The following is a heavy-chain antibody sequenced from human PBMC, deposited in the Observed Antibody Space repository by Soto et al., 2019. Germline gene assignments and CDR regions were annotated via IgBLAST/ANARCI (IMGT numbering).Heavy chain of an antibody. V-gene: IGHV1-3*01. D-gene: IGHD3-16*01. CDR2: INAGNGNT. CDR1: GYTFTSYA. J-gene: IGHJ5*02. Sequence: QVQLVQSGAEVKKPGASVKVSCKASGYTFTSYAMHWVRQAPGQRLEWMGWINAGNGNTKYSQKFQGRVTITRDTSASPAYMELSSLRSDATALYYCARAYGAPIGWFDPWGQGTLVTVSS. CDR3: ARAYGAPIGWFDP.